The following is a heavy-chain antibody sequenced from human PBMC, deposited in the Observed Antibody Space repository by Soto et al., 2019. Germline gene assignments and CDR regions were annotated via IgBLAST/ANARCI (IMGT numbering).Heavy chain of an antibody. CDR3: ARGLVGLWSPFDY. Sequence: GGSLRLSCAASGFTFSSYAMSWVRQAPGKGLEWVAVMSYDGSDKYYTDSVKGRFTISRDNSKNTLYLQLNSLRTEDTAVYYCARGLVGLWSPFDYWGQGTLVTVSS. D-gene: IGHD3-10*01. CDR1: GFTFSSYA. J-gene: IGHJ4*02. V-gene: IGHV3-30*14. CDR2: MSYDGSDK.